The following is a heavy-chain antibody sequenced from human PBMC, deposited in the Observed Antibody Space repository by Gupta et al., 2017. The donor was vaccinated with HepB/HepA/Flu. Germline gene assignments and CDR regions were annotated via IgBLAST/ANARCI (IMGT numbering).Heavy chain of an antibody. D-gene: IGHD2-2*01. Sequence: EVQLLASGGGLVQPGGSLRLSCAPSGFTFKTDAMTWIRQAPGKGLEWVSVISGTGIDKYYADSVKGRFTISRDNSKSALYLQLNSLRAEDTAVYFGAKGYCSSTSCYYDYWGQGTLVTVSP. CDR2: ISGTGIDK. CDR3: AKGYCSSTSCYYDY. V-gene: IGHV3-23*01. J-gene: IGHJ4*02. CDR1: GFTFKTDA.